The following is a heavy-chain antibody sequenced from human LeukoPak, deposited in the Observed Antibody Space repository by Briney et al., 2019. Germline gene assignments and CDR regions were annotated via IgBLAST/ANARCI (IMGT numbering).Heavy chain of an antibody. CDR2: IKEDGSEK. CDR1: GFSFSTYA. J-gene: IGHJ4*02. CDR3: ARSRAVYDY. V-gene: IGHV3-7*04. Sequence: GGSLRLSCAGSGFSFSTYAMTWVRQAPGTGLEWVANIKEDGSEKDYVDSAKGRFTISRDNAKNSLYLQMNSLRVEDTAVYYCARSRAVYDYWGQGTLVTVSS. D-gene: IGHD6-19*01.